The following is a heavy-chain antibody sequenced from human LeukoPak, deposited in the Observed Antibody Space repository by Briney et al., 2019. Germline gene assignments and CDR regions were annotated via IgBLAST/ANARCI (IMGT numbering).Heavy chain of an antibody. D-gene: IGHD3-3*01. Sequence: ASVKVSCKASGYTFTSYGISWVRQAPGQGLEWMGWISAYNGNTNYAQKLQGRVTMTTDTSTSTAYMELRSLRSDDTAVYYCARGSHDFWSGYYTYTGYYYMDVWGKGTTVTVSS. CDR2: ISAYNGNT. J-gene: IGHJ6*03. CDR3: ARGSHDFWSGYYTYTGYYYMDV. V-gene: IGHV1-18*01. CDR1: GYTFTSYG.